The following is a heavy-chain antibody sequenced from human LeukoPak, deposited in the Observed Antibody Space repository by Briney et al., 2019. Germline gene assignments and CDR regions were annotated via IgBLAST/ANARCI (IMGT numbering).Heavy chain of an antibody. CDR2: NIEGSRT. Sequence: NIEGSRTDYADSVRGRFTISRDNAKNTVDLEMNSLTAEDTAVYYRARSMGGRNDFWGQGTLVTVSS. CDR3: ARSMGGRNDF. D-gene: IGHD2-15*01. V-gene: IGHV3-74*01. J-gene: IGHJ4*02.